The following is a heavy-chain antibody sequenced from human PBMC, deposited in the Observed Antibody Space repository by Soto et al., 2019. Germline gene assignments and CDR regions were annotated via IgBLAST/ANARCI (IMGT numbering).Heavy chain of an antibody. CDR2: INPKSGGA. Sequence: ASVKVSCKTSGYTFTDYYTHWVRQAPGQGLEWMGWINPKSGGAYFAQKFQGRVTLTRDTSIGTAYIEVNSLTSDDTAVYFCTSENIEQKDGLYDAFDNWGQGTTVTVSS. D-gene: IGHD2-15*01. CDR1: GYTFTDYY. CDR3: TSENIEQKDGLYDAFDN. J-gene: IGHJ3*02. V-gene: IGHV1-2*02.